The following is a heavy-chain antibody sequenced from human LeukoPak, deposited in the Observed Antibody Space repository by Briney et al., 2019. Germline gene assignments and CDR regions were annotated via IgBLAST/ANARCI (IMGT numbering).Heavy chain of an antibody. CDR2: ISSSSSYI. J-gene: IGHJ4*02. Sequence: NPGGSLRLSCAASGFTFSSYSMNWVRQAPGKGLEWVSSISSSSSYIYYADSVKGRFTISRDNAKNSLYLQMNSLRAEDTAVYYCATDIIVVVPAALDYWGQGTLVTVSS. V-gene: IGHV3-21*01. CDR1: GFTFSSYS. D-gene: IGHD2-2*01. CDR3: ATDIIVVVPAALDY.